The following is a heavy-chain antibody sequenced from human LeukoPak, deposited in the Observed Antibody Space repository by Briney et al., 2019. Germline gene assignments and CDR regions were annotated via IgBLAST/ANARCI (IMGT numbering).Heavy chain of an antibody. Sequence: SETLSLTCAVYGESFSGYYWSWIRQPPGKGLEWIGSIYHSGSTYYNPSLKSRVTISVDTSKNQFSLKLSSVTAADTAVYYCARDYAVAWGRNYYYYMDVWGKGTTVTVSS. CDR3: ARDYAVAWGRNYYYYMDV. CDR1: GESFSGYY. V-gene: IGHV4-38-2*02. D-gene: IGHD6-19*01. J-gene: IGHJ6*03. CDR2: IYHSGST.